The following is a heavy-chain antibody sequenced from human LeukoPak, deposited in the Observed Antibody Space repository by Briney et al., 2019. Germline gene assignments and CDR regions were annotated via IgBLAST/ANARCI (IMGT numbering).Heavy chain of an antibody. V-gene: IGHV4-59*11. J-gene: IGHJ2*01. CDR2: TFYSGST. D-gene: IGHD6-13*01. CDR3: ARVRSSSSLSPWYIDL. CDR1: TGSISGHY. Sequence: SETLSLTCTVSTGSISGHYRSWIRQPPGKALEWIGLTFYSGSTNYNPSLTSRVTISVDTSKNQFSLKLSSVSAADTAVYYCARVRSSSSLSPWYIDLWGRGALVTVSS.